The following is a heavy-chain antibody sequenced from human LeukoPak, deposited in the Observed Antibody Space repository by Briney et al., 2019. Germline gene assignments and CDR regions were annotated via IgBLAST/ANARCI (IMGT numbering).Heavy chain of an antibody. D-gene: IGHD3-3*01. J-gene: IGHJ6*02. Sequence: ASVKVSCKASGYTFTSYDINWVRQAPGQGLEWMGWINPNSGGTNYAQKFQGRVTMTRDTSISTAYMELSRLRSDDTAVYYCARDRHYDFWSGYYKPYYYYYGMDVWGQGTTVTVSS. CDR3: ARDRHYDFWSGYYKPYYYYYGMDV. V-gene: IGHV1-2*02. CDR2: INPNSGGT. CDR1: GYTFTSYD.